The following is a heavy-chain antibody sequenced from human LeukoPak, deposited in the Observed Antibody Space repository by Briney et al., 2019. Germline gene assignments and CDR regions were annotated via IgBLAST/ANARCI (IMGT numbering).Heavy chain of an antibody. CDR3: ARGNYYYMDV. J-gene: IGHJ6*03. CDR2: IRSKANSYAT. Sequence: GGSERLSCAASGFTFSGSAMHWIRQASGKGLEWVGRIRSKANSYATAYAASVKGRFTISRDDSKNTAYLQMNSLKTEDTAVYYCARGNYYYMDVWGKGTTVTVSS. CDR1: GFTFSGSA. V-gene: IGHV3-73*01.